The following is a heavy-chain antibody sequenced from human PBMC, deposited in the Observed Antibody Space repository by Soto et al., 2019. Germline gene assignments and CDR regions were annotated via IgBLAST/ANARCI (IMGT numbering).Heavy chain of an antibody. Sequence: QVQLVQSGAEVKKPGSSVKVSCKASGGTFGSQGIAWVRQAPGQGLEWMGGFIAMLGTPTYAKKVQGRATISADESLTSSYLELRSLKSEDTGVYFCARGAMANFDYWGQGTVVTVSS. CDR3: ARGAMANFDY. V-gene: IGHV1-69*01. J-gene: IGHJ4*02. D-gene: IGHD5-18*01. CDR2: FIAMLGTP. CDR1: GGTFGSQG.